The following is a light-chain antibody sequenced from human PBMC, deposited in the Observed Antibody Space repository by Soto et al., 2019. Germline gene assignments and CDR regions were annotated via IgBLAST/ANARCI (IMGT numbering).Light chain of an antibody. Sequence: IMRNLTPRNVFVSGEDRDTLSCRASQSVDINLAWYQQRAGQAPRLLVYGASTKATDMPGRFSGRGSGTEFNFTISTRQSAESAVYYCKQSRNLPRTVGRGTKVDIK. V-gene: IGKV3-15*01. CDR3: KQSRNLPRT. CDR2: GAS. J-gene: IGKJ4*02. CDR1: QSVDIN.